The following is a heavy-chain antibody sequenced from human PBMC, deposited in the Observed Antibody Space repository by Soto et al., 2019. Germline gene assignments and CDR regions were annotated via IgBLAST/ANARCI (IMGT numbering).Heavy chain of an antibody. D-gene: IGHD3-22*01. CDR2: IYYSGST. V-gene: IGHV4-31*03. J-gene: IGHJ6*02. CDR3: ARDRMGYYYSYYYYGMDV. CDR1: GGSISSGGYY. Sequence: QVQLQESGPGLVKPSQTLSLTCTVSGGSISSGGYYWSWIRQHPGKGLEWIGYIYYSGSTYYNPSLKSRVTISVATSKNQSSLKLSSVTAADTAVYYCARDRMGYYYSYYYYGMDVWGQGTTVTVSS.